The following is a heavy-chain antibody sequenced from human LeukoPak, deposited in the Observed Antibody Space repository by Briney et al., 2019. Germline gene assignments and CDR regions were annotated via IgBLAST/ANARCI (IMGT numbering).Heavy chain of an antibody. CDR1: GGSISSYY. V-gene: IGHV4-59*08. CDR2: IYYSGST. CDR3: ARHSIGWDNWFDP. J-gene: IGHJ5*02. D-gene: IGHD6-19*01. Sequence: PSETLSLTCTVSGGSISSYYWSWIRQPPGKGLEWIGYIYYSGSTYYNPSLKSRVTISVDTSKNQFSLKLSSVTAADTAVYYCARHSIGWDNWFDPWGQGTLVTVSS.